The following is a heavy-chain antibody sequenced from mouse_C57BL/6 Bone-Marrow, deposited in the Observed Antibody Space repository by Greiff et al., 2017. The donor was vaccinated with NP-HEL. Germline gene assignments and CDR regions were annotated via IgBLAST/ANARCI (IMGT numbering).Heavy chain of an antibody. CDR3: AREGSNYVSYAMDY. CDR1: GYTFTNYW. J-gene: IGHJ4*01. V-gene: IGHV1-63*01. CDR2: IYPGGGYT. Sequence: QVQLQQSGAELVRPGTSVKMSCKASGYTFTNYWIGWAKQRPGHGLEWIGDIYPGGGYTNYNEKFKGKATLTADKSSSTAYMQVSSLTSEDSAIYYCAREGSNYVSYAMDYWGQGTSVTVSS. D-gene: IGHD2-5*01.